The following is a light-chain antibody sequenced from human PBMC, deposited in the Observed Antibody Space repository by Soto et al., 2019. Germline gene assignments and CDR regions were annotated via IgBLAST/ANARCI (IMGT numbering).Light chain of an antibody. V-gene: IGLV2-11*01. J-gene: IGLJ3*02. CDR1: SSDVGGYNY. CDR2: DVS. Sequence: QSALTQPRSVSGSPGQSVTISCTGTSSDVGGYNYVSWYQQHPGKAPKLMIYDVSKRPSGVAYRFSGSKSGNTASLTISGLQDDDEDDYYCCSYSGSYTFGVFGGGTKLTVL. CDR3: CSYSGSYTFGV.